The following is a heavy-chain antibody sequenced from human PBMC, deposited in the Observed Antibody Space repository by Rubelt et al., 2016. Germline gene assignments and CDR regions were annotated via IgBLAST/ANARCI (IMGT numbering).Heavy chain of an antibody. V-gene: IGHV4-39*07. CDR1: GGSISSSSYY. CDR3: AKNSGSYLYTWFDP. CDR2: IYYSGGT. Sequence: QLQLQESGPGLVKPSETLSLTCTVSGGSISSSSYYWGWIRQPPGKGLEWIGSIYYSGGTYYNPSLESRVTISIDKSNNQFSLKLSPVTAADTAVYYCAKNSGSYLYTWFDPWGQGTLVTVSS. J-gene: IGHJ5*02. D-gene: IGHD1-26*01.